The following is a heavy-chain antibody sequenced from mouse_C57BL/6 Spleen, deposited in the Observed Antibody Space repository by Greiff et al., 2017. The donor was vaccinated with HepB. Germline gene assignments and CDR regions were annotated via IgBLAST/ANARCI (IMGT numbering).Heavy chain of an antibody. V-gene: IGHV1-55*01. D-gene: IGHD2-2*01. CDR2: IYPGSGST. Sequence: VQLQQPGAELVKPGASVKMSCKASGYTFTSYWITWVKQRPGQGLEWIGDIYPGSGSTNYNEKFKSKATLTVDTSSSTAYMQLSSLTSEDSAVYYCAARYAYDGGAWFAYWGQGTLVTVSA. J-gene: IGHJ3*01. CDR1: GYTFTSYW. CDR3: AARYAYDGGAWFAY.